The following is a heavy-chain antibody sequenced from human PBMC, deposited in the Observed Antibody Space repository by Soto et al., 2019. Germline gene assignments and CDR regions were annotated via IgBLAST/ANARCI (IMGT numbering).Heavy chain of an antibody. CDR1: GGSISSGGYS. V-gene: IGHV4-30-2*01. J-gene: IGHJ5*02. CDR3: ARGGIAAAGTNWFDP. CDR2: IYHSGST. Sequence: SETLSLTCAVSGGSISSGGYSWIWIRHPPGKGLEWIGYIYHSGSTYYNPSLKSRVTISVDRSKNQFSLKLSSVTAADTAVYYCARGGIAAAGTNWFDPWGQGTLVTVSS. D-gene: IGHD6-13*01.